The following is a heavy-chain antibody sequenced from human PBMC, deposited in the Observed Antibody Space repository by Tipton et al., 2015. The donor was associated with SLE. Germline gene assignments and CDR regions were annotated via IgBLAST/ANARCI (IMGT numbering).Heavy chain of an antibody. V-gene: IGHV4-39*07. CDR3: ARGREAVAVTGDFDY. CDR1: GGSISSSSYY. D-gene: IGHD6-19*01. CDR2: IYHSGST. J-gene: IGHJ4*02. Sequence: TLSLTCTVSGGSISSSSYYWGWFRQPPGKGLEWIGSIYHSGSTYYNPSLKSRVTISVDTSKNQFSLKLSSVTAADTAVYYCARGREAVAVTGDFDYWGQGTLVSVSS.